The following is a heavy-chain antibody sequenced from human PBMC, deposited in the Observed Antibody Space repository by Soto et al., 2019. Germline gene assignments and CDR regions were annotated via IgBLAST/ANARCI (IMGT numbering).Heavy chain of an antibody. CDR3: ARSRGYSYGYESNYYYYCIDV. V-gene: IGHV1-18*01. J-gene: IGHJ6*02. D-gene: IGHD5-18*01. CDR1: GYTFTSHG. Sequence: ASVKVSCKASGYTFTSHGISWVRQAPGQGLEWMGWISAYNGNTNYAQKLQGRVTMTTDTSTSTAYMELRSLRSDDTAVYYCARSRGYSYGYESNYYYYCIDVWCQVPPVTFS. CDR2: ISAYNGNT.